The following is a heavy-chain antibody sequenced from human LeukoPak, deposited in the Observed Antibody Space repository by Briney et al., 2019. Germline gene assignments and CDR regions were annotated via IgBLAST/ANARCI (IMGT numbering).Heavy chain of an antibody. J-gene: IGHJ3*02. V-gene: IGHV3-53*01. CDR3: ARCGDYHWADAFDI. Sequence: GGSLRLSCAASGFTVSSNYMSWVRQAPGKGLEWVSVIYSGGSTYYADSVKGRFTISRDNSKNTLYLQMNSLRAEDTAVYYCARCGDYHWADAFDIWGQGTMVTVSS. CDR2: IYSGGST. CDR1: GFTVSSNY. D-gene: IGHD4-17*01.